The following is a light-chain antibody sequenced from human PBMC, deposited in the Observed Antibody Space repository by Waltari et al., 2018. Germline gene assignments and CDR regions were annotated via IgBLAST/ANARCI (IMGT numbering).Light chain of an antibody. CDR3: QQNRDWPLT. CDR1: QSVNNF. Sequence: ELVLTQSPATLSLSPGERATLSCRASQSVNNFLGWYQQKPGQAPRRLIFDASNMAAGIPARFSGSGSRTDFTLTISSLEPEDFAVYYCQQNRDWPLTFGGGTRVEIK. CDR2: DAS. J-gene: IGKJ4*01. V-gene: IGKV3-11*01.